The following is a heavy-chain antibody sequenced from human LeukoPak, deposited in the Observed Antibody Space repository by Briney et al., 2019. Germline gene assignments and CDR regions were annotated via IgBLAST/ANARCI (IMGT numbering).Heavy chain of an antibody. J-gene: IGHJ5*02. CDR3: ARDRAFRGGGFHP. Sequence: ASVKVSCKASGYTFTGYSMHWVRQAPGQGLEWMGRINPNSGGTQYAQKFQGRVTMTSDSSIITVYMELSSLRSDDTAICYCARDRAFRGGGFHPWGQGTLVTVSS. V-gene: IGHV1-2*06. CDR1: GYTFTGYS. D-gene: IGHD3-10*01. CDR2: INPNSGGT.